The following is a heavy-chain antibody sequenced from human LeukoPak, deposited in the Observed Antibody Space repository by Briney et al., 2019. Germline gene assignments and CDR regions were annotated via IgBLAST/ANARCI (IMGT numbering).Heavy chain of an antibody. CDR1: GGSITGYY. Sequence: ASETLSLTCTVSGGSITGYYWTWIRQPPGKGLEWIGYIYYSGSSNYNPSLKSRVTISIHTSKNQFSLNLRSVTAADTAVYYCARFFGGGRGGWFDPWGQGTLVAVSS. V-gene: IGHV4-59*01. D-gene: IGHD3-16*01. J-gene: IGHJ5*02. CDR3: ARFFGGGRGGWFDP. CDR2: IYYSGSS.